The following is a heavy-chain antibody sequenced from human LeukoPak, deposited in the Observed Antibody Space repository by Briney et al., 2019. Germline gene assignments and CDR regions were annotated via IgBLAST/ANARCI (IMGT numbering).Heavy chain of an antibody. CDR2: IYSGGST. D-gene: IGHD3-9*01. J-gene: IGHJ3*02. Sequence: TGGSLRLSCAASGFTFSDYYMSWVRQAPGKGLEWVSVIYSGGSTYYADSVKGRFTISRDNSKNTLYLQMNSLRAEDTAVYYCARVIVTGYYDAFDIWGQGTMVTVSS. V-gene: IGHV3-53*01. CDR1: GFTFSDYY. CDR3: ARVIVTGYYDAFDI.